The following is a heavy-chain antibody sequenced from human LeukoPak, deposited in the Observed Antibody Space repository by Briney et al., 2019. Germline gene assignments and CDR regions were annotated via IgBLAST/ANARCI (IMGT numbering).Heavy chain of an antibody. CDR1: GDSVSSNSVA. J-gene: IGHJ4*02. CDR2: TYYRSKWYN. CDR3: VRAAGYLEN. Sequence: SQTLSLTCAISGDSVSSNSVAWNWIRQSPSRGLEWLGRTYYRSKWYNNYAVSVRGRITINPDTSKNQFSLQLNSVTPEDTAVYYCVRAAGYLENWGQGTLVTVSS. V-gene: IGHV6-1*01.